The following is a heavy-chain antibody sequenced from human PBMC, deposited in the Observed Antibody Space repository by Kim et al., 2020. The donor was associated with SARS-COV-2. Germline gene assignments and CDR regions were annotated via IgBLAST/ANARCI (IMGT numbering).Heavy chain of an antibody. D-gene: IGHD4-17*01. J-gene: IGHJ6*02. V-gene: IGHV4-4*02. CDR3: ARVNYGGDYYYGMDV. Sequence: PSLKSRVTISVDKSKNQFSLKLSSVTAADTAVYYCARVNYGGDYYYGMDVWGQGTTVTVSS.